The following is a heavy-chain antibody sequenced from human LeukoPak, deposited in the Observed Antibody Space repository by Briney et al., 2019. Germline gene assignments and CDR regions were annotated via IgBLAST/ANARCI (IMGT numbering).Heavy chain of an antibody. D-gene: IGHD1-26*01. Sequence: ASVKVSCKVSGYTFTDYYMHWVQQAPGKGLKWMGLVDPEDGETIYAEKFQGRVTITADTSTDTAYMELSSLRSEDTAVYYCATEKVGATRDFDYWGQGTLVTVSS. CDR1: GYTFTDYY. J-gene: IGHJ4*02. CDR3: ATEKVGATRDFDY. V-gene: IGHV1-69-2*01. CDR2: VDPEDGET.